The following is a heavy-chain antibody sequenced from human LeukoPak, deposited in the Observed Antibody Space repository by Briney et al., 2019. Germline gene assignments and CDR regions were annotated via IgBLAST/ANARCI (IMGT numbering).Heavy chain of an antibody. Sequence: PGGSLRLSCVASGFTYSDYWMSWVRQGPGKGLEWVATIKGDGSVKNYVESVKGRFAISRDNAKNSVFLQMDSLRVEDTALYYCARRGLHDYWGQGTLVTVSS. CDR1: GFTYSDYW. V-gene: IGHV3-7*03. CDR3: ARRGLHDY. J-gene: IGHJ4*02. D-gene: IGHD5/OR15-5a*01. CDR2: IKGDGSVK.